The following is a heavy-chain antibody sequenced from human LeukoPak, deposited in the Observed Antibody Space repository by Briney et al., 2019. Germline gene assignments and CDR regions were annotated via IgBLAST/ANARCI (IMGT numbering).Heavy chain of an antibody. J-gene: IGHJ4*02. Sequence: GGSLRLSCAASGFTFSSYEMNWVRQAPGKGLEWVSYVSTSGSPIYYGNSVKGRFTISRDNAKNSLYLQMNSLRAEDTALYYCARRGFYDTSGYLFDHWGQGTLVTVSS. D-gene: IGHD3-22*01. CDR2: VSTSGSPI. CDR1: GFTFSSYE. CDR3: ARRGFYDTSGYLFDH. V-gene: IGHV3-48*03.